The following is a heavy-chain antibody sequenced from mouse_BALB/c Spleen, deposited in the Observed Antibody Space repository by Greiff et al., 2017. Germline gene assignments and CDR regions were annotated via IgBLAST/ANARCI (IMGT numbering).Heavy chain of an antibody. CDR2: IDPANGNT. Sequence: VHVKQSGAELVKPGASVKLSCTASGFNIKDTYMHWVKQRPEQGLEWIGRIDPANGNTKYDPKFQGKATITADTSSNTAYLQLSSLTSEDTAVYYCASDSSGYGAYWGQGTLVTVSA. D-gene: IGHD3-2*01. V-gene: IGHV14-3*02. CDR1: GFNIKDTY. CDR3: ASDSSGYGAY. J-gene: IGHJ3*01.